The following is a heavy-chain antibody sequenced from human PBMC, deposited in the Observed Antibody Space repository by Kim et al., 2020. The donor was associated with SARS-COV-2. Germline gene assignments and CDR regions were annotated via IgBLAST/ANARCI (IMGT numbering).Heavy chain of an antibody. D-gene: IGHD1-26*01. CDR3: ARVLISGSYYLFDY. CDR1: GGSFSGYY. Sequence: SETLSLTCAVYGGSFSGYYWSWIRQPPGKGLEWIGEINHSGSTNYNPSLKSRVTISVDTSKNQFSLKLSSVTAADTAVYYCARVLISGSYYLFDYWGQGT. V-gene: IGHV4-34*01. CDR2: INHSGST. J-gene: IGHJ4*02.